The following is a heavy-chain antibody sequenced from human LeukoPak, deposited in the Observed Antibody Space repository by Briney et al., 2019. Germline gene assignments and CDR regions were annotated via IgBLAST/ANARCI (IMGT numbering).Heavy chain of an antibody. D-gene: IGHD4-11*01. Sequence: GGSLRLSCAASGFTFSDYYMSWIRQAPGKGLEWVSYISSSSSYTNYADSVKGRFTISRDNAKNSLYLQMNSLRAEDTAVYYCARAPHYSNYGPYYYGMDVWGQGTTVTVTS. CDR1: GFTFSDYY. CDR2: ISSSSSYT. V-gene: IGHV3-11*06. CDR3: ARAPHYSNYGPYYYGMDV. J-gene: IGHJ6*02.